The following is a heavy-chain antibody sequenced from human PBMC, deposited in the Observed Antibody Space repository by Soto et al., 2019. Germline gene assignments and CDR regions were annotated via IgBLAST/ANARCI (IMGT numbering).Heavy chain of an antibody. J-gene: IGHJ5*02. CDR1: GYTFTSYW. V-gene: IGHV5-51*01. CDR2: TYPGDSDT. Sequence: GESLKISCKGSGYTFTSYWIGWVRQMPGKGLEWMGITYPGDSDTRYSPSFQGQVTISADNSISTAYLQWSSLQASYTAMYYCVLLGGKRFSDVYFGVVQGGMPTWLNWFDPWGQGTPVTVSS. D-gene: IGHD2-2*01. CDR3: VLLGGKRFSDVYFGVVQGGMPTWLNWFDP.